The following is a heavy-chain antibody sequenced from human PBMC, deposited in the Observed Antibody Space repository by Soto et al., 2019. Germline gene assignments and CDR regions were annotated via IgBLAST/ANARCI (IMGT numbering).Heavy chain of an antibody. D-gene: IGHD6-13*01. J-gene: IGHJ6*02. Sequence: PGGSLRLSCADSVFTFSSYAMHWVRQAPGKGLEWVAVISYDGSNKYYADSVKGRFTISRDNSKSTLYLQMNSLRAEDTAVYYCARDGAAAHYGMDVWGQGTTVTVSS. CDR1: VFTFSSYA. CDR2: ISYDGSNK. CDR3: ARDGAAAHYGMDV. V-gene: IGHV3-30-3*01.